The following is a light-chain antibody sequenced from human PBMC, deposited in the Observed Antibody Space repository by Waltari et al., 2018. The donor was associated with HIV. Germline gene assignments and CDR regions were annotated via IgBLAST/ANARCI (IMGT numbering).Light chain of an antibody. Sequence: DIQMTQSPSSLSASVGDRVTITCRASQSIRTYLNWYQQKPGKAPTLLIYLASTLQSGVPSRFSGGGSGTDFTLTISSLQPEDFATYYCQQGYRFFKTFGQGTKVEIK. V-gene: IGKV1-39*01. J-gene: IGKJ1*01. CDR1: QSIRTY. CDR2: LAS. CDR3: QQGYRFFKT.